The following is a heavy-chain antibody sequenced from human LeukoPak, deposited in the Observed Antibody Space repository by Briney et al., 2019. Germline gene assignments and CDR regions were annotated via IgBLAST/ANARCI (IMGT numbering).Heavy chain of an antibody. V-gene: IGHV4-39*07. D-gene: IGHD6-19*01. Sequence: SETLSLTCTVSGGSISSSSYYWGWIRQPPGKGLEWIGSIYYSGSTYYNPSLKSRVTISVDTSKNQFSLKLSSVTAADTAVYYCARDSGQQWLVPYYFDYWGQGTLVTVSS. J-gene: IGHJ4*02. CDR2: IYYSGST. CDR3: ARDSGQQWLVPYYFDY. CDR1: GGSISSSSYY.